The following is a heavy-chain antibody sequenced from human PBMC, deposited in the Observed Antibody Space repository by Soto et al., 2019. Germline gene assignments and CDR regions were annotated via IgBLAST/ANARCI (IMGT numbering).Heavy chain of an antibody. CDR1: GFTFSSYD. V-gene: IGHV3-30*04. Sequence: QVQLVESGGGVVQPGRSLRLSCAASGFTFSSYDMHWVRQSPGKGLEWVAVISYDGRNEFYSDSVKGRFTISRDNSTNTLYLQMNRLRTEETTDYYSARDDIAARHSDADYYAMEDWGQGTTVTVSS. D-gene: IGHD6-6*01. CDR2: ISYDGRNE. J-gene: IGHJ6*02. CDR3: ARDDIAARHSDADYYAMED.